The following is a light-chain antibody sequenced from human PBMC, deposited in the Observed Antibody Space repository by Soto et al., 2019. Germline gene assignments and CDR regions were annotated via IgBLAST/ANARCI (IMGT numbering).Light chain of an antibody. V-gene: IGKV2-30*01. J-gene: IGKJ3*01. CDR3: MQGTYWPFT. Sequence: DVVMTQSPLSLPVTLGQSASISCRSSQSLGYSDGNTYVNWFQQRPGQPPRRLIYKVSERDSGVPDRFRGCGSGTEFTLTISRVEAEDVGVYFCMQGTYWPFTFGPGTKVDFK. CDR2: KVS. CDR1: QSLGYSDGNTY.